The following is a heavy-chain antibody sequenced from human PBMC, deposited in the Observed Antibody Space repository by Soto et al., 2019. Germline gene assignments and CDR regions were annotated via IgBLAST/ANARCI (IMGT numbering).Heavy chain of an antibody. CDR3: ATGSLEFVMDV. CDR1: GGSISSGGYY. CDR2: MYYSGST. Sequence: QVQLQESGPGLVKPSQTLSLTCTVSGGSISSGGYYWSWIRQHPGKGLEWIGYMYYSGSTYYNPSLKSRFTISVDTSKNQFSLKLSSVTSADTAVYYCATGSLEFVMDVWGQGTTVTVSS. J-gene: IGHJ6*02. V-gene: IGHV4-31*03. D-gene: IGHD3-10*01.